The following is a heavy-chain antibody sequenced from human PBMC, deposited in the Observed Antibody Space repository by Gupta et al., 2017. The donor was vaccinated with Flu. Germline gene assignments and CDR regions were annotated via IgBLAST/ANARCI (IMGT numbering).Heavy chain of an antibody. CDR2: INHSGST. V-gene: IGHV4-34*01. CDR1: GGSFSGYY. Sequence: QVQLQQWGAGLLKPSETLSLTCAVYGGSFSGYYWSWIRQPPGKGLEWIGEINHSGSTNYNPSLKSRVTISVDTSKNQFSLKLSSVTAADTAVYYCARGFRYYDFWSGYPDRNYYMDVWGKGTTVTVSS. CDR3: ARGFRYYDFWSGYPDRNYYMDV. J-gene: IGHJ6*03. D-gene: IGHD3-3*01.